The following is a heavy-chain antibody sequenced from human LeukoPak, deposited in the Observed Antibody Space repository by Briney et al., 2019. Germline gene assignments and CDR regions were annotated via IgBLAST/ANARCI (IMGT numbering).Heavy chain of an antibody. V-gene: IGHV3-53*01. Sequence: PGGSLRLSCAASGFTVSSNYMTWVRQAPGKGLEWVSVIYSGGSTYYADSVKGRFTISRDNSKNTLYLQMNSPRAEDTAVYYCARAYCGGDCYSFAQYYFDYWGQGTLVTVSS. D-gene: IGHD2-21*02. CDR2: IYSGGST. CDR3: ARAYCGGDCYSFAQYYFDY. J-gene: IGHJ4*02. CDR1: GFTVSSNY.